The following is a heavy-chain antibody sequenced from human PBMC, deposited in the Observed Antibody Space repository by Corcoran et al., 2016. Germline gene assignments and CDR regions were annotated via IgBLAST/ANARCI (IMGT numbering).Heavy chain of an antibody. D-gene: IGHD6-19*01. J-gene: IGHJ6*02. CDR2: ISAYNGNT. V-gene: IGHV1-18*01. Sequence: QVQLVQSGAEVKKPGASVKVSCTASGYTFTNYGISWVRQAPGQGLEWMGWISAYNGNTNYAQKLQGRVTMTTDTSTSTAYMELRSLGSDDTARYYCARPTGYSSGWYLSHYYGMDVWGHGTTVTVSS. CDR1: GYTFTNYG. CDR3: ARPTGYSSGWYLSHYYGMDV.